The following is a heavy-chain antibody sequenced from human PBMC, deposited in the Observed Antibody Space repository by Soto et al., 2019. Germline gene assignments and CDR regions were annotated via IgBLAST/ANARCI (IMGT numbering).Heavy chain of an antibody. D-gene: IGHD4-17*01. J-gene: IGHJ4*01. CDR1: GGTFSSYT. CDR2: IIPILGIA. V-gene: IGHV1-69*02. CDR3: ARGGGDYGEMYFDY. Sequence: QVQLVQSGAEVKKPGSSVKVSCKASGGTFSSYTISWVRQAPGQGLEWMGRIIPILGIANYAQKFQGRVTITADKSMSTAYMELSSLTSEDTAVYYCARGGGDYGEMYFDYWVHGTLVTVSS.